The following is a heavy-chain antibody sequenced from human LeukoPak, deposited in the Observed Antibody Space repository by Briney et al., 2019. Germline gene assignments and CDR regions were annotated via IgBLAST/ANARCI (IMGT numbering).Heavy chain of an antibody. J-gene: IGHJ4*02. V-gene: IGHV3-21*01. CDR3: ARDHGVTGTTYDY. D-gene: IGHD1-7*01. CDR2: ISSSSSYI. Sequence: NWVRQXPGXXLEWVSSISSSSSYIYYADSVKGRFTIPRDNAKNSLYLQMNSLRAEDTAVYYCARDHGVTGTTYDYWGQGTLVTVSS.